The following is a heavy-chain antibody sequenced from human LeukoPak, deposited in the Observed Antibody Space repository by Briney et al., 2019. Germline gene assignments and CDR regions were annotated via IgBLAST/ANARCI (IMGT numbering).Heavy chain of an antibody. Sequence: SETLSLTCAVYGGSFSGNYWSWIRQPPGKGLEWIGEINHSGSTNYNPSLKSRVTISVDTSKNQFSLKLSSVTAADTAVYYCARAPSGLLWFGELSPNYYYGMDVWGKGTTVTVSS. J-gene: IGHJ6*04. CDR3: ARAPSGLLWFGELSPNYYYGMDV. CDR1: GGSFSGNY. D-gene: IGHD3-10*01. V-gene: IGHV4-34*01. CDR2: INHSGST.